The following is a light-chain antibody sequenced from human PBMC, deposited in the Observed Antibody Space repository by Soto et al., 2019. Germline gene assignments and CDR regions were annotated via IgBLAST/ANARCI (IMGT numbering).Light chain of an antibody. CDR1: QSINTY. CDR2: YAA. Sequence: DIQMTQSPYSLSAAVGYRFTIACLASQSINTYFNCYHQKPGNAPKLLIFYAASLQNGVTSRFSGGGSRTDFTLTTTSLQPEDFATYYCQQTSSAPFTFGPGTKVDIK. V-gene: IGKV1-39*01. J-gene: IGKJ3*01. CDR3: QQTSSAPFT.